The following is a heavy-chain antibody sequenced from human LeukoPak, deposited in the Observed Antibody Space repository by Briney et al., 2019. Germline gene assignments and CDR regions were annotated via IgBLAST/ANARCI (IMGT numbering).Heavy chain of an antibody. D-gene: IGHD1-26*01. J-gene: IGHJ4*02. CDR2: ISSSSSTI. CDR1: GFTFSSYS. CDR3: ARDRGGSYSAIDY. V-gene: IGHV3-48*04. Sequence: GGSLRLSCSASGFTFSSYSMNWVRQAPGKGLEWVSFISSSSSTIYYADSVKGRFTISRDDAKNSLYLQMNSLRAEDTAVYYCARDRGGSYSAIDYWGQGTLVTVSS.